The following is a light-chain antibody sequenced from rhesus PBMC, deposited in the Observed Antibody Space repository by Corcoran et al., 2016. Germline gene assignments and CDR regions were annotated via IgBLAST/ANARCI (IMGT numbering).Light chain of an antibody. CDR1: QGISSY. CDR3: QQGNSNPPT. V-gene: IGKV1-32*02. CDR2: NAK. Sequence: DIQMSQSPSSLSASVGDRVTITCRASQGISSYLNWYQQKPGKAPKLLIYNAKSLASGVPSRFSGSGSGTEFTLTISSLQPEDFATYYCQQGNSNPPTFGQGTKVEIK. J-gene: IGKJ1*01.